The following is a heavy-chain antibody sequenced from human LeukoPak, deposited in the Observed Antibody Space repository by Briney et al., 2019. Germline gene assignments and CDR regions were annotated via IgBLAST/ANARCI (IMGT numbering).Heavy chain of an antibody. D-gene: IGHD3/OR15-3a*01. CDR2: IYYSGST. Sequence: SETLSLTCTVSGGSISSYYWSWIRQPPGKGLEWIGYIYYSGSTNYNPSLKSRISISVDTSKNQFSLKLSSVTAADTAVYYCAADRFDFWNGYYKGFDPWGQGTLVTVSS. CDR3: AADRFDFWNGYYKGFDP. CDR1: GGSISSYY. J-gene: IGHJ5*02. V-gene: IGHV4-59*01.